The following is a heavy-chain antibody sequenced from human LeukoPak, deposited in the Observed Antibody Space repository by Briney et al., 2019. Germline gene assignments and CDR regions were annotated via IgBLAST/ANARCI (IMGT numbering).Heavy chain of an antibody. CDR3: ARLYYYDSSGYYYSYYYYMDV. CDR2: INHSGST. Sequence: SETLSLTCAVYGGSFSGYYWSWIRQPPGKGLEWIGEINHSGSTNYNPSLKSRVTISVDTSKNQFSLKLSSVTAADTAVYYCARLYYYDSSGYYYSYYYYMDVWGKGTTVTVSS. CDR1: GGSFSGYY. D-gene: IGHD3-22*01. J-gene: IGHJ6*03. V-gene: IGHV4-34*01.